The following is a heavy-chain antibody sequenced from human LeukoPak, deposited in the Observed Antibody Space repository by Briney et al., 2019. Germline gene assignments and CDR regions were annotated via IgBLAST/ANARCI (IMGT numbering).Heavy chain of an antibody. J-gene: IGHJ6*02. Sequence: ASVKVSCKASGYTFTGYYMHWVRQAPGQGLEGMGWINPNSGGINYAQKFQGRVTMTRDTAISTAYMELSRLRSDDTAVYYCASTGYCSSTSCYAATHYYYGMAVWGQGTTVTVSS. CDR3: ASTGYCSSTSCYAATHYYYGMAV. CDR2: INPNSGGI. V-gene: IGHV1-2*02. D-gene: IGHD2-2*01. CDR1: GYTFTGYY.